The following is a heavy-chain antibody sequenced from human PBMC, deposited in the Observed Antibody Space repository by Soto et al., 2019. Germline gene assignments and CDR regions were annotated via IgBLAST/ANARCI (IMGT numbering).Heavy chain of an antibody. CDR1: GGTFSSYA. V-gene: IGHV1-69*13. CDR3: AKKAPRGYSGYDFSYYYYYGMDV. D-gene: IGHD5-12*01. J-gene: IGHJ6*02. Sequence: SVKVSCKASGGTFSSYAISWVREAPGQGLEWMGGIIPIFGTANYAQKFQGRVTITADESTSTAYMELSSLRSEDTAVYYCAKKAPRGYSGYDFSYYYYYGMDVWGQGTTVTVSS. CDR2: IIPIFGTA.